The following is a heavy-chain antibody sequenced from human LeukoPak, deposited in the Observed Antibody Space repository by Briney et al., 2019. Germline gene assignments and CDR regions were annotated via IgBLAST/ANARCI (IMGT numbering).Heavy chain of an antibody. CDR1: GGTFSSYA. D-gene: IGHD5-12*01. J-gene: IGHJ4*02. CDR3: ARERAIGYSGYGEFDY. CDR2: IIPIFGTA. V-gene: IGHV1-69*13. Sequence: ASVKVSCKASGGTFSSYAISWVRQAPGQGLEWMGGIIPIFGTANYAQKFQGRVTITADESTSTAYMELSSLRSEDTAVYYCARERAIGYSGYGEFDYWGQGTLVTVSS.